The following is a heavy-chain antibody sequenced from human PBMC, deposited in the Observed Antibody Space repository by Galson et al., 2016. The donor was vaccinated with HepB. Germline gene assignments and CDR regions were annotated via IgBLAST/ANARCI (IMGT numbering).Heavy chain of an antibody. Sequence: SLRLSCAASGFTFSIFAMNWVRQAPGKGLEWVSGISDNGGSTYYVDSVKGRFTISRDNFKNMLYLQMNSLRAEDTAVYYCAKGLTTVTTAVDYWGQGTLVTVSP. CDR3: AKGLTTVTTAVDY. D-gene: IGHD4-17*01. CDR2: ISDNGGST. J-gene: IGHJ4*02. CDR1: GFTFSIFA. V-gene: IGHV3-23*01.